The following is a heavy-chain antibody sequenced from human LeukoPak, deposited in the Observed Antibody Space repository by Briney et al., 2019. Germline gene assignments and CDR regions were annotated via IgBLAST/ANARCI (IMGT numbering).Heavy chain of an antibody. D-gene: IGHD1-26*01. Sequence: GGSLRLSCAASGFTFSSYWMHWVRQVPGKGLVWVSRIREDGTITNYEDSVKGRFTIFRDNARNTLYLQMHSLRAEDTAIYYCARNFVGTSTSDFDSWGQGTQVTVSS. CDR3: ARNFVGTSTSDFDS. CDR1: GFTFSSYW. V-gene: IGHV3-74*01. CDR2: IREDGTIT. J-gene: IGHJ4*02.